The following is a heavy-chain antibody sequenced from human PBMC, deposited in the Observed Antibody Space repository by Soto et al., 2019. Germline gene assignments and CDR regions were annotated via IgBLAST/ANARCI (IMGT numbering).Heavy chain of an antibody. CDR1: GFTFDNYA. J-gene: IGHJ4*02. CDR2: ISWNSGTT. Sequence: SLRLSCAASGFTFDNYAMHWFRQVPGKALEWVSGISWNSGTTGYADSVKGRFTISRDSARNSLYLQMNSLRPEDTALYYCAKDVRDLWWGGGYFENWGQGTPVTVSS. D-gene: IGHD2-8*01. CDR3: AKDVRDLWWGGGYFEN. V-gene: IGHV3-9*01.